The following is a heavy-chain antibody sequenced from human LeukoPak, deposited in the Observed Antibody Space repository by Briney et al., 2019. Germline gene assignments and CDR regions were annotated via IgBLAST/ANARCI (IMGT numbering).Heavy chain of an antibody. V-gene: IGHV4-34*01. CDR3: ARYQKDIVVVPASAWFDP. Sequence: SETLSLTCAVHGGSFSGYYWSWIRQPPGKGLEWIGEINHSGSTNYNPSLKSRVTISVDTSKNQFSLKLSSVTAADTAVYYCARYQKDIVVVPASAWFDPWGQRTLVTVSS. J-gene: IGHJ5*02. D-gene: IGHD2-2*01. CDR1: GGSFSGYY. CDR2: INHSGST.